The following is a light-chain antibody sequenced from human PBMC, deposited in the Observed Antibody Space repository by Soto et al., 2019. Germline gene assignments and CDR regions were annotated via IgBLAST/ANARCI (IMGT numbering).Light chain of an antibody. V-gene: IGKV3-20*01. CDR1: QSVSRNY. J-gene: IGKJ4*01. CDR2: AAS. Sequence: ETVLTQSPGTLSLSPGDRATLSCRASQSVSRNYLAWYQQKPGQTPRLLIFAASSSSTGIPDRFNGSASGQDFTLTIHRLEPEYFRVYYCQQYGPSPPLTVGRETNVEIK. CDR3: QQYGPSPPLT.